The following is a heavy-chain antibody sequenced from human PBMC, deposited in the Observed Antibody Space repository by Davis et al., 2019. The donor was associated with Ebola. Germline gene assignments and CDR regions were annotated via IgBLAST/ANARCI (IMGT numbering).Heavy chain of an antibody. CDR1: GFTFSSYA. D-gene: IGHD2-2*02. V-gene: IGHV3-30-3*01. J-gene: IGHJ4*02. Sequence: GGSLRLSCAASGFTFSSYAMSWVRQAPGKGLEWVAVISYDGSNKYYADSVKGRFTISRDNSKNTLYLQMNSLRAEDTAVYYCARVWGYCSSTSCYRGYFDYWGQGTLVTVSS. CDR2: ISYDGSNK. CDR3: ARVWGYCSSTSCYRGYFDY.